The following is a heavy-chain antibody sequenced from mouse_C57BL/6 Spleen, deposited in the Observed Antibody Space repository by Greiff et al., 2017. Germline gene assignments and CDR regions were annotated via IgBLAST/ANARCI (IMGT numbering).Heavy chain of an antibody. CDR3: ARRVITTVVEGYFDV. CDR1: GFSLSTSGMG. J-gene: IGHJ1*03. CDR2: IYWDDDK. D-gene: IGHD1-1*01. V-gene: IGHV8-12*01. Sequence: QVTLKESGPGILQSSQTLSLTCSFSGFSLSTSGMGVSWIRQPSGKGLEWLAHIYWDDDKRYNPSLKRRLTISKDTSRNQVFLKITSVDTADTATYYCARRVITTVVEGYFDVWGTGTTVTVSS.